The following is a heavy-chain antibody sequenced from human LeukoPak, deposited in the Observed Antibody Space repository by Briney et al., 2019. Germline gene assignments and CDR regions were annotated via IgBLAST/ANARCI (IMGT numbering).Heavy chain of an antibody. CDR2: INSDGSST. D-gene: IGHD6-13*01. CDR1: GFTFSSYW. J-gene: IGHJ4*02. V-gene: IGHV3-74*01. Sequence: GGSLRLSCTASGFTFSSYWMHWVRQAPGKGLVWVSRINSDGSSTSYADSVKGRFTISRDNAKNTLYLQMNSLRAEDTAVYYCARAGSSSWYENIDYWGQGTLVTVSS. CDR3: ARAGSSSWYENIDY.